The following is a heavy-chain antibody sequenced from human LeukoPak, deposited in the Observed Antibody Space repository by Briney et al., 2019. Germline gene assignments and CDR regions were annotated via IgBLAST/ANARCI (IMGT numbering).Heavy chain of an antibody. D-gene: IGHD2-2*01. Sequence: GGSLRLSCATSGLTFSSYSMNWVRQAPGKGLEWVSYIRSGSSPIYYADSVKGRFTISRDNAKNSLYLEMNSLRVEDTAVYYCVRDPDALDYWGQGTLVTVSS. CDR1: GLTFSSYS. CDR2: IRSGSSPI. CDR3: VRDPDALDY. J-gene: IGHJ4*02. V-gene: IGHV3-48*01.